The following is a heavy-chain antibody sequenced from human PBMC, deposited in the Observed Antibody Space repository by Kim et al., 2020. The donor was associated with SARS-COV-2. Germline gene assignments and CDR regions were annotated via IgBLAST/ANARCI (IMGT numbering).Heavy chain of an antibody. CDR2: INHSGST. V-gene: IGHV4-34*01. CDR1: GGSFSGYY. Sequence: SETLSLTCAVYGGSFSGYYWSWIRQPPGKGLEWIGEINHSGSTNYNPSLKSRVTISVDTSKNQFSLKLSSVTAADTAVYYCARTKKATGFLSNYDILTGYAFDIWGQGTMVTVSS. D-gene: IGHD3-9*01. CDR3: ARTKKATGFLSNYDILTGYAFDI. J-gene: IGHJ3*02.